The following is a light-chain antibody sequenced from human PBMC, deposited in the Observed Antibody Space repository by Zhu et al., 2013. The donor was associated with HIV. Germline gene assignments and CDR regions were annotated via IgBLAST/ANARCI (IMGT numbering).Light chain of an antibody. CDR1: QDIINY. V-gene: IGKV1-33*01. CDR3: QRYNSVPWT. Sequence: DIQMTQSPSSLSASVGDRVTITCQASQDIINYLNWYQQKPGKAPKLLIFDASNLETGVPSRFSGSGSGTDFTLTISSLQPEDVATYYCQRYNSVPWTFGQGTKVEIK. J-gene: IGKJ1*01. CDR2: DAS.